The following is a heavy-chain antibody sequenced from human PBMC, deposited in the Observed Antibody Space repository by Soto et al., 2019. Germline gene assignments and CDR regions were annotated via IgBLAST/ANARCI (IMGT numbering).Heavy chain of an antibody. CDR2: MNPNTGNT. Sequence: ASVKVSCKASGGTFTDYDINWVRQATGQGLEWMGWMNPNTGNTRYAQKFQGRFIMTRDTSISTAYMELGSLRSEDTAVYYCARGKLATLTDFWGQGTLVTVSS. CDR1: GGTFTDYD. CDR3: ARGKLATLTDF. D-gene: IGHD5-12*01. V-gene: IGHV1-8*01. J-gene: IGHJ4*02.